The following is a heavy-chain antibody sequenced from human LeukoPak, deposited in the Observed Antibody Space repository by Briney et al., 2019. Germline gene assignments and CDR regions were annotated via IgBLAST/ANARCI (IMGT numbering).Heavy chain of an antibody. CDR1: GFTFSSYG. CDR2: IRYDGSNK. V-gene: IGHV3-30*02. CDR3: AKDQGYGSRSYYSTPH. D-gene: IGHD3-10*01. Sequence: GGSLRLSCAASGFTFSSYGMHWVRQAPGKGLEWVAFIRYDGSNKYYADSVKGRFTISRDNSQNTLYLQMNSLRAEDTAVYYCAKDQGYGSRSYYSTPHWGQGTLVTVSS. J-gene: IGHJ4*02.